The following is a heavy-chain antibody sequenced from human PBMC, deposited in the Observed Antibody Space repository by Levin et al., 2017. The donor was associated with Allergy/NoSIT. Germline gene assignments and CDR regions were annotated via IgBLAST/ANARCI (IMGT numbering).Heavy chain of an antibody. D-gene: IGHD6-19*01. CDR3: ARDDEQWLVLRGYYFDY. CDR2: ISYDGSNK. J-gene: IGHJ4*02. CDR1: GFTFSSYA. V-gene: IGHV3-30-3*01. Sequence: GESLKISCAASGFTFSSYAMHWVRQAPGKGLEWVAVISYDGSNKYYADSVKGRFTISRDNSKNTLYLQMNSLRAEDTAVYYCARDDEQWLVLRGYYFDYWGQGTLVTVSS.